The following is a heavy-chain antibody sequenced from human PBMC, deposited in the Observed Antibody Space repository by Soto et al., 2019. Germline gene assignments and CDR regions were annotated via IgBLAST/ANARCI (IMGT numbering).Heavy chain of an antibody. J-gene: IGHJ5*02. Sequence: GASVKVSCKASGNTFTSYYMHWVRQAPGQGLEWMGIINPSGGSTSYAQKFQGRVTMTRDTSTSTVYMELSSLRSEDTAVYYCASSLRRIAGAGTFDHWGQGTLVTISS. CDR2: INPSGGST. D-gene: IGHD6-19*01. CDR1: GNTFTSYY. CDR3: ASSLRRIAGAGTFDH. V-gene: IGHV1-46*03.